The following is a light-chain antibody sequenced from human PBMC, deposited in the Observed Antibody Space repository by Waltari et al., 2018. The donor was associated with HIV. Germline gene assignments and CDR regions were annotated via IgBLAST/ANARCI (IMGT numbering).Light chain of an antibody. CDR2: WAS. J-gene: IGKJ1*01. V-gene: IGKV4-1*01. CDR3: QQYYTTPQT. Sequence: DIVMTQSPDSLAVSLGERATINCKSSQSVLYRSNNKNYLGWYQQKPGRPPKLLIYWASTRESGVPERFSGSGSGTDFTLTISSLQAADVAVYYCQQYYTTPQTFGQGTKVAIK. CDR1: QSVLYRSNNKNY.